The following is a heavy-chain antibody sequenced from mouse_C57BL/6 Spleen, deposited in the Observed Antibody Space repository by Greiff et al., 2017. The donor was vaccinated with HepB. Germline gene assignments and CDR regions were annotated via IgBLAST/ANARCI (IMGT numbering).Heavy chain of an antibody. CDR1: GFSFNTYA. CDR3: VRQGGNWYYFDY. D-gene: IGHD4-1*02. Sequence: EVQLVESGGGLVQPKGSLKLSCAASGFSFNTYAMNWVRQAPGKGLEWVARIRSKSNNYATYYADSVKDRYTISRDDSESMLYLQMNNLKTEDTAMYYCVRQGGNWYYFDYWGQGTTLTVSS. V-gene: IGHV10-1*01. CDR2: IRSKSNNYAT. J-gene: IGHJ2*01.